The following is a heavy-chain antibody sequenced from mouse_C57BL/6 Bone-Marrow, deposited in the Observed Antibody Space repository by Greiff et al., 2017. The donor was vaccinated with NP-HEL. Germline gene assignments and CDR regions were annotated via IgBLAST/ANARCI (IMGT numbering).Heavy chain of an antibody. CDR3: TREGHGYGY. CDR1: GFTFSSYA. D-gene: IGHD2-2*01. V-gene: IGHV5-9-1*02. J-gene: IGHJ2*01. Sequence: EVKLQESGEGLVKPGGSLKLSCAASGFTFSSYAMSWVRQTPEKRLEWVAYISSGGDYIYYADTVKGRFTISRDNARNTLYLQMSSLKSEDTAMYYCTREGHGYGYWGQGTTLTVSS. CDR2: ISSGGDYI.